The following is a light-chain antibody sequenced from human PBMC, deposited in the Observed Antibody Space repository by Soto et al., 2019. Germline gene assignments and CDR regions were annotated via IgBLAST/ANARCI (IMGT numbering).Light chain of an antibody. V-gene: IGKV3-11*01. Sequence: EIVMTQSPAALSLSPGERATLSCRASQSVGKYLVWYQQKPGQAPRLLIYDASNRATGIPARFSGSGSGTDFTLTISSLEPEDFAVYYCQQYGSSGTVGQGTKVDIK. CDR1: QSVGKY. CDR3: QQYGSSGT. CDR2: DAS. J-gene: IGKJ1*01.